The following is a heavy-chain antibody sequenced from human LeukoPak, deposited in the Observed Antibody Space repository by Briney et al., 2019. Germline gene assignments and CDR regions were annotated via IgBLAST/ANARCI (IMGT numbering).Heavy chain of an antibody. CDR2: ISSSSSTI. D-gene: IGHD2-21*02. Sequence: GGSLRLSCAASGFTFSSYSMNWVRQAPGKGLEWVSYISSSSSTIYYADSVKGRFTISRDNAKNSLYLQINSLRAEDTAVYYCARDGLDCGGDCYYPYYFDYWGQGTLVTVSS. CDR1: GFTFSSYS. CDR3: ARDGLDCGGDCYYPYYFDY. V-gene: IGHV3-48*04. J-gene: IGHJ4*02.